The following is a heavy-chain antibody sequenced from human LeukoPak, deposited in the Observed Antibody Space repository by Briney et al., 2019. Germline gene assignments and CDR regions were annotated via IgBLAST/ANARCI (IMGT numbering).Heavy chain of an antibody. V-gene: IGHV3-74*01. CDR3: ARGRPGNYFDY. CDR1: GFTFSSNW. J-gene: IGHJ4*02. Sequence: GGSLRLSCAASGFTFSSNWMYWVRQAPGKGLVWVSYISSDGSSTNYADSVKGRFTISRDNAKNTLYVQMNSLRADDTAVYYCARGRPGNYFDYWGQGTLVTVSS. CDR2: ISSDGSST. D-gene: IGHD1-26*01.